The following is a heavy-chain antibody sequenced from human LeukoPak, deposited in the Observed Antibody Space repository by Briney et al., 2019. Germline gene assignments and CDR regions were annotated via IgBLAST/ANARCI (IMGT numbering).Heavy chain of an antibody. CDR3: ARGRGAAADY. J-gene: IGHJ4*02. CDR1: GGSFSGYY. CDR2: INRSGST. Sequence: SETLSLTCAVYGGSFSGYYWSWIRQPPGKGLEWIGEINRSGSTNYNPSLKSRVTISVDTSKNQFSLKLSSVTAADTAVYYCARGRGAAADYWGQGTLVTVSS. V-gene: IGHV4-34*01. D-gene: IGHD6-13*01.